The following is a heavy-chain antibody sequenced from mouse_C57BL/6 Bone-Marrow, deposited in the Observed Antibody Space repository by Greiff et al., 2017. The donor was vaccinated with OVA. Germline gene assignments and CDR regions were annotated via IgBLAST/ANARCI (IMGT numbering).Heavy chain of an antibody. J-gene: IGHJ4*01. CDR3: TRGYSNYYARDY. V-gene: IGHV1-15*01. CDR2: IDPETGGT. CDR1: GYTFTDYD. Sequence: QVQLQQSGAELVRPGASVTLSCKASGYTFTDYDMHWVKQTPVHGLEWIGAIDPETGGTAYNQKFKGKAILTADKSSSTAYMELSSLTSEDSAVYYCTRGYSNYYARDYWGQGTAVTVSS. D-gene: IGHD2-5*01.